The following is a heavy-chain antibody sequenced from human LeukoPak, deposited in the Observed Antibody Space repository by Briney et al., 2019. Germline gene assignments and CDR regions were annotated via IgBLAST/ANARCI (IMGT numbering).Heavy chain of an antibody. CDR2: IYPGDSDT. CDR3: ARLKDHTIDY. D-gene: IGHD1-14*01. CDR1: GFSFPSYW. J-gene: IGHJ4*02. Sequence: GESLKISCKGSGFSFPSYWIGWVRQMPGKGLEWMGIIYPGDSDTRYSPSFQGQVTISVDKSISTAYLQWSSLMASDTAMYYSARLKDHTIDYWGQGTLVTVSS. V-gene: IGHV5-51*03.